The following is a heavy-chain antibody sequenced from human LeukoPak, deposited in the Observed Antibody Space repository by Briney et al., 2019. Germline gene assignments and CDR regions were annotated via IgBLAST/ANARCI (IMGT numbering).Heavy chain of an antibody. J-gene: IGHJ6*02. CDR2: ISWNSGSI. D-gene: IGHD3-3*01. V-gene: IGHV3-9*01. CDR1: GFTFDDYA. Sequence: GGSLRLSCAASGFTFDDYAMHWVRHAPGKGLEWVSGISWNSGSIVYADSVKGRFTISRDNAKTSLYLQMNSLRAEDTALYYCAREYYDFWSGLGYHYGMDVWGQGTTVTVSS. CDR3: AREYYDFWSGLGYHYGMDV.